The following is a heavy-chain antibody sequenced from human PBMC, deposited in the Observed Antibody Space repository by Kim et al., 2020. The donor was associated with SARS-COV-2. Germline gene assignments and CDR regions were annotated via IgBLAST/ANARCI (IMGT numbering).Heavy chain of an antibody. D-gene: IGHD6-13*01. Sequence: SETLSLTCTVSGGSISSYYWSWIRQPPGKGLEWIGYIYYSWSTNYNPSLKSRVTISVDTSKNQFSLKLSSVTAADTAVYYCARTYSSSFAPDYWGQGTLVTVSS. V-gene: IGHV4-59*01. CDR2: IYYSWST. CDR1: GGSISSYY. J-gene: IGHJ4*02. CDR3: ARTYSSSFAPDY.